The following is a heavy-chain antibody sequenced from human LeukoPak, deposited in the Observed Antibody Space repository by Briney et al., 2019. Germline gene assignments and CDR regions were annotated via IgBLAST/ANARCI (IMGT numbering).Heavy chain of an antibody. V-gene: IGHV3-30-3*01. Sequence: GGSLRLSCAASGFTFSSYAMHWVRQAPGKGLEWVAVISYDGSNKYYADSVKGRFTISRDNSKNTLYLQMNSLRAEDTAVYYCAREQGTAMVDYWGQGTLVTVSS. D-gene: IGHD5-18*01. CDR3: AREQGTAMVDY. J-gene: IGHJ4*02. CDR2: ISYDGSNK. CDR1: GFTFSSYA.